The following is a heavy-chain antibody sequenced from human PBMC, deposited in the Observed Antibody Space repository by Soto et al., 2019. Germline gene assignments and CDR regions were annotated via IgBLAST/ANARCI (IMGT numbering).Heavy chain of an antibody. D-gene: IGHD6-13*01. V-gene: IGHV4-34*01. CDR1: GGSFSGYY. CDR3: ARHPGIVAAGQINWFAP. J-gene: IGHJ5*02. CDR2: INHSGST. Sequence: QVQLQQWGAGLLKPSETRSLTCAVYGGSFSGYYWSWIRQPPGKGLEWIGEINHSGSTNYNPSLKTRVTISVDTSKNQFSLKLGSVTAAVTAVYYCARHPGIVAAGQINWFAPWGQGTLVTVSS.